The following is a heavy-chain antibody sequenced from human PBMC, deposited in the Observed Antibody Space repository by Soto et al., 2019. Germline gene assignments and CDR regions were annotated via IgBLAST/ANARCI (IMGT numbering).Heavy chain of an antibody. V-gene: IGHV4-31*03. Sequence: QVQLQESGPGLVKPSQTLSLTCSVSGGSISGANNYWNWIRQHPGKGLEWIGYIFYTGTTYYNPSLKSRVTMSVDTSENKFSLKLTSVTAADTAVYYCARTAYSILYYFDKWGQGTLVTVSS. D-gene: IGHD4-4*01. CDR3: ARTAYSILYYFDK. CDR2: IFYTGTT. J-gene: IGHJ4*02. CDR1: GGSISGANNY.